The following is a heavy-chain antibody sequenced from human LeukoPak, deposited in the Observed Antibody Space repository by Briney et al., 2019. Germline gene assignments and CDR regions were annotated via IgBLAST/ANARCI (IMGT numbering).Heavy chain of an antibody. V-gene: IGHV4-59*01. CDR1: GGSISSYY. D-gene: IGHD3-22*01. CDR3: ASFGAVDYYDSGWFDP. J-gene: IGHJ5*02. CDR2: IYYSGST. Sequence: SETLSLTCTVSGGSISSYYWSWMRQPPGKGLEWIGYIYYSGSTNYNPSLKSRVTISVDTSKNQFSLKLSSVTAADTAVYYCASFGAVDYYDSGWFDPWGQGTLVTVSS.